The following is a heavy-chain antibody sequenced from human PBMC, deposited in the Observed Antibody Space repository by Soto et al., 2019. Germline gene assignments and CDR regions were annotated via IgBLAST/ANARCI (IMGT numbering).Heavy chain of an antibody. CDR2: IYYTGST. CDR1: VGSIRSGGYY. Sequence: SETLSLTCSFSVGSIRSGGYYCSWLRQSPGKGLEWIGHIYYTGSTFYSPSLKSRLTISLDTSKNQFSLDLRSVTAADTAMYYCARIEMASIKWGRGTLVSVSS. J-gene: IGHJ4*02. V-gene: IGHV4-31*03. CDR3: ARIEMASIK.